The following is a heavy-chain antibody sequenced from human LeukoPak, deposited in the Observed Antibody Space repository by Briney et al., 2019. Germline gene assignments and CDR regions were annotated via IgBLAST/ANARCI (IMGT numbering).Heavy chain of an antibody. CDR2: IYYSGST. Sequence: KASETLSLTCTVSGGSISSSSYYWGWIRQPPGKGLEWIGSIYYSGSTYYNPSLKSRVTISEDTSKNQFSLKLSSVTAADTAVYYCARLYPRLDGSGSYVDFWGQGTLVTVSS. CDR1: GGSISSSSYY. CDR3: ARLYPRLDGSGSYVDF. J-gene: IGHJ4*02. V-gene: IGHV4-39*01. D-gene: IGHD3-10*01.